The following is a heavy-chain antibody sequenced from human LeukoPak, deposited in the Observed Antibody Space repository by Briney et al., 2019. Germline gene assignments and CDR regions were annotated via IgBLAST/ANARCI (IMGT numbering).Heavy chain of an antibody. D-gene: IGHD3-22*01. CDR2: IIPILGIA. V-gene: IGHV1-69*04. Sequence: AASVTVSFKASGGTFSSYAISWVRQAPGQGREWMGRIIPILGIANYAQKFQGRVTITADKSTSTAYMELSSLRSEDTAVYYCARPRSSGYYDDAFDIWGQGTMVTVSS. CDR3: ARPRSSGYYDDAFDI. J-gene: IGHJ3*02. CDR1: GGTFSSYA.